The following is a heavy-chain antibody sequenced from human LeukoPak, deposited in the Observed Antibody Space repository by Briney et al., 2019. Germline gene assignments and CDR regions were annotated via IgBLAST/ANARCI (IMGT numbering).Heavy chain of an antibody. CDR3: ATVLLRGNDY. Sequence: ASVKVSCKASGYTFTSYGISWVRQAPGQGLEWMGWISAYNGNTNYAQKFQGRVTMTEDTSTDTAYMELSSLRSEDTAVYYCATVLLRGNDYWGQGTLVTVSS. CDR2: ISAYNGNT. D-gene: IGHD2-15*01. V-gene: IGHV1-18*01. J-gene: IGHJ4*02. CDR1: GYTFTSYG.